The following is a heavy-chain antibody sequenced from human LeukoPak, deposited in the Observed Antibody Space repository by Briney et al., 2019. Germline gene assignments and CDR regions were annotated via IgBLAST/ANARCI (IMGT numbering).Heavy chain of an antibody. CDR2: IYHSGNT. Sequence: SETLSLTCTVSTYSISSGYFWGWIRQPPGKGLEWIGSIYHSGNTYYNPSLKSRVTISVDTSKNQFSLKLSSVTAADTAVYYCARQGSAYYFDFWGQGLLVTVSS. CDR3: ARQGSAYYFDF. D-gene: IGHD2-15*01. V-gene: IGHV4-38-2*02. J-gene: IGHJ4*02. CDR1: TYSISSGYF.